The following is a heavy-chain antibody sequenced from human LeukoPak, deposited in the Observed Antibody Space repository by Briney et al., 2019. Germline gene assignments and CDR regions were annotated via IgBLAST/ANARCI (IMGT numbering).Heavy chain of an antibody. CDR2: IKQDGSEK. J-gene: IGHJ6*03. V-gene: IGHV3-7*01. CDR1: GFTFSASW. Sequence: GGSLRLSCAASGFTFSASWMSWVRQAPGKGLEWVANIKQDGSEKYSADSVKGRFTVSRDSAKKLMYLQMNSLTVEDTAVYYCARVGPPYYYYYMDVWGEGTTVTVSS. CDR3: ARVGPPYYYYYMDV.